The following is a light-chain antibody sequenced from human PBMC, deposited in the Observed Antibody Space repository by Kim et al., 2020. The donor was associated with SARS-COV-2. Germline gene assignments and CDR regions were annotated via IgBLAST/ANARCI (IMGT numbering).Light chain of an antibody. CDR2: AAS. CDR3: QKYNSALGT. Sequence: ASVGDRFTITCRASQGISNYLAWYQQKPGKVPKLLIYAASALQSGVPSRFSGSGSGTDFTLTISSLQPEDVATYYCQKYNSALGTFGQGTKVDIK. J-gene: IGKJ1*01. V-gene: IGKV1-27*01. CDR1: QGISNY.